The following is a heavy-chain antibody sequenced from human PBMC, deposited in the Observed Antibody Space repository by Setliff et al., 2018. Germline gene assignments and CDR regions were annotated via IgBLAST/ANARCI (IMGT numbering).Heavy chain of an antibody. CDR1: GYSIRSGNY. CDR2: IYTSGST. D-gene: IGHD3-22*01. J-gene: IGHJ4*02. Sequence: PSETLSLTCAVSGYSIRSGNYWSWIRQPAGKGLEWIGRIYTSGSTNYNPSLKSRVTISVDTSKNQFSLKLSSVTAADTAVYYCARHPHYDSSGYRDYWGQGTLVTVSS. CDR3: ARHPHYDSSGYRDY. V-gene: IGHV4-61*02.